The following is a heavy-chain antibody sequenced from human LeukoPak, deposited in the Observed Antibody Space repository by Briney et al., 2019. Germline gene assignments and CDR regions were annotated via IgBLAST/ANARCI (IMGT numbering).Heavy chain of an antibody. V-gene: IGHV3-23*01. CDR2: ICGNS. CDR3: ARFYGSGDDAFDV. J-gene: IGHJ3*01. D-gene: IGHD3-10*01. CDR1: GXTFSNYA. Sequence: GESLRLSCAASGXTFSNYAMSWVRQAPGKGLEFVSSICGNSHYADSVKGRFTISRDESKSTLYLQMSSLRAEDTAIYYCARFYGSGDDAFDVWGRGTVVTVSS.